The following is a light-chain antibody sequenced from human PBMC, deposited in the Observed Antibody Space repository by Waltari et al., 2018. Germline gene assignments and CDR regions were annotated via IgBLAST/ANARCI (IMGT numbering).Light chain of an antibody. CDR3: QQRTNWH. CDR1: QRVSSA. CDR2: DAS. J-gene: IGKJ2*01. Sequence: EIVLTQSPATLSLSPGERATPSCRASQRVSSALAWYQQNPGQAPRLLIYDASNRATGIPARFSGSGSGTDFTLTISSLEPEDFVVYFCQQRTNWHFGQGTKLEIK. V-gene: IGKV3-11*01.